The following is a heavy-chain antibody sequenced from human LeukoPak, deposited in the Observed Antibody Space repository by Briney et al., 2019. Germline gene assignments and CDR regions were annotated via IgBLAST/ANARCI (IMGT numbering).Heavy chain of an antibody. V-gene: IGHV3-23*01. D-gene: IGHD1-26*01. CDR1: GFTFSSYA. CDR2: ISGRGDET. Sequence: GGSLRLSCAASGFTFSSYAMSWVRQAPGKGLEWVSTISGRGDETYYADSVKGRFTMSRDNPKNTLYLQMNSLRAEDTAVYYCAKEGGNYPAFDYWGQGTLVTVSS. CDR3: AKEGGNYPAFDY. J-gene: IGHJ4*02.